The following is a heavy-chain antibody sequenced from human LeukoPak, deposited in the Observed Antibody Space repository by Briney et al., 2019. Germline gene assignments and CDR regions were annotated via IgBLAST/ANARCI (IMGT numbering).Heavy chain of an antibody. D-gene: IGHD1-26*01. Sequence: GASVKVPCKASGYTFTDLTEYYIHWVRQAPGQGLEWMGWINPNNGGTKYAQKFQGRVTMTRDMSMNTAYMELSSLTSDDTAVYYCARRLGGSSEGYGFWGQGPLVTVSS. CDR1: GYTFTDLTEYY. CDR2: INPNNGGT. CDR3: ARRLGGSSEGYGF. J-gene: IGHJ4*02. V-gene: IGHV1-2*02.